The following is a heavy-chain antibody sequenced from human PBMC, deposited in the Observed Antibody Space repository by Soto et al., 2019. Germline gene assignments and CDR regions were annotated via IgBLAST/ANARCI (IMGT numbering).Heavy chain of an antibody. V-gene: IGHV4-59*08. CDR3: ARHRDTYGLPDLDY. CDR1: GGSISNYY. D-gene: IGHD3-16*01. CDR2: IYHSGST. J-gene: IGHJ4*02. Sequence: SETLSLTCTVSGGSISNYYWSWIRQPPGKGLEWIGYIYHSGSTNYNPSLMSRVTISVDTSKNQFSLKLGSVTAADTAVYYCARHRDTYGLPDLDYWGQGTLVTVSS.